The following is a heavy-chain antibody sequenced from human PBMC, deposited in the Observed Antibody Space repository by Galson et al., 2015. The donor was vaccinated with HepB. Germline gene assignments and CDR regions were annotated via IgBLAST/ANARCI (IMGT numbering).Heavy chain of an antibody. CDR2: IYYSGST. V-gene: IGHV4-59*08. Sequence: ETLSLTCTVSGGSISSYSWSWIRQPPGKGLEWIGYIYYSGSTNYNPSLKSRVTISVDTSKNQFSLKLSSVTAADTAVYYCAGPYYYDSSGYPRHGAFDIWGQGTMVTVSS. D-gene: IGHD3-22*01. CDR3: AGPYYYDSSGYPRHGAFDI. J-gene: IGHJ3*02. CDR1: GGSISSYS.